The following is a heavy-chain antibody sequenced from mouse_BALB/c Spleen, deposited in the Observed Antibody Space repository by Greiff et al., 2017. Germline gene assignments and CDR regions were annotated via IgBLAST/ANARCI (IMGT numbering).Heavy chain of an antibody. CDR2: ISSGGSYT. CDR3: ARFLRYAMDY. V-gene: IGHV5-9-4*01. J-gene: IGHJ4*01. CDR1: GFTFSSYA. Sequence: EVQLVESGGGLVKPGGSLKLSCAASGFTFSSYAMSWVRQSPEKRLEWVAEISSGGSYTYYPDTVTGRFTISRDNDKNTLYLEMSSLRSEDTAMYYCARFLRYAMDYWGQGTSVTVSS. D-gene: IGHD1-1*01.